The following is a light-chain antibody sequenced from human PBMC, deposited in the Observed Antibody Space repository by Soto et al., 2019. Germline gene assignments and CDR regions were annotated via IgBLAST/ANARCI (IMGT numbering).Light chain of an antibody. V-gene: IGKV3-20*01. CDR3: QHYGDSAP. Sequence: EIVLTQSPGTLSLSPGERAALSCRASPSVSNNFLAWYQQKPGQAPRLLIYDASVRLTGIPDRFRGSGSGTDFTLTISRLELEDFAVYYCQHYGDSAPFGGGTQVEIK. J-gene: IGKJ4*01. CDR1: PSVSNNF. CDR2: DAS.